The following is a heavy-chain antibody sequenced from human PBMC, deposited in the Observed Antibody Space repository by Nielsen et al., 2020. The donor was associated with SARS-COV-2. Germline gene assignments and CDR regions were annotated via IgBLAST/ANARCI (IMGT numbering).Heavy chain of an antibody. CDR1: GGSLSGFQ. CDR3: ARGAGYSSSWYWDNWFDP. Sequence: SETLSLTCVVYGGSLSGFQWKWIRQPPGKGLEWIAQINHSGDTKHNPSLKSRVTISVDTSKNQFSLKLSSVTAADTAVYYCARGAGYSSSWYWDNWFDPWGQGTLVTVSS. V-gene: IGHV4-34*01. J-gene: IGHJ5*02. D-gene: IGHD6-13*01. CDR2: INHSGDT.